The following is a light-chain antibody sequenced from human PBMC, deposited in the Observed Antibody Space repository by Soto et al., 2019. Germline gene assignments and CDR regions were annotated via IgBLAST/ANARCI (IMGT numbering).Light chain of an antibody. CDR3: QQRSNWPPWT. CDR1: QSVSSN. CDR2: DAS. J-gene: IGKJ1*01. V-gene: IGKV3-11*01. Sequence: VVLTHSPSTVCLSXGQCATLAXXXSQSVSSNLAWYQQKPGQAPRPLIYDASNRATGIPARFSGSGSGTDFTLTISSLEPEDFAVYYCQQRSNWPPWTFGQGTKVDIK.